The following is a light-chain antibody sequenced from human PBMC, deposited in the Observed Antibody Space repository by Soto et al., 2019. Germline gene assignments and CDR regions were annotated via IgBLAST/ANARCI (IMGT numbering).Light chain of an antibody. J-gene: IGKJ3*01. CDR3: QQYYRWPTFT. CDR2: NAA. CDR1: QRIDTR. Sequence: EIVMTQSPATLSVSPGERATLSCRASQRIDTRLAWYQQRPGQAPRLLLYNAATRATGIPARFSGLGFGTEFTLTISSLQSEDFALYYCQQYYRWPTFTFCPGTKVDIK. V-gene: IGKV3-15*01.